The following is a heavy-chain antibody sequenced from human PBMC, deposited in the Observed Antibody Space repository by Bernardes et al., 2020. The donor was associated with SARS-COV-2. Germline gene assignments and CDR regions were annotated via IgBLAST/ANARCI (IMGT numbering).Heavy chain of an antibody. D-gene: IGHD4-17*01. J-gene: IGHJ4*02. CDR1: GFTFSSSA. V-gene: IGHV3-23*01. CDR2: LSGSGVST. Sequence: GGSLRLSCTASGFTFSSSAMSWVRQAPGKGLEWVSALSGSGVSTYYADSVKGRFTISRDNSKNTLYLQMNSLRADDTAVYYCAKGSNTYGAFDYWGQGTLVTGSS. CDR3: AKGSNTYGAFDY.